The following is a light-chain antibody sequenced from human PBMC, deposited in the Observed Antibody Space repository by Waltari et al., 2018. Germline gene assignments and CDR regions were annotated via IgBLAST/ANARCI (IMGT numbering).Light chain of an antibody. J-gene: IGKJ5*01. CDR2: WAS. V-gene: IGKV4-1*01. CDR1: QSLLYDANNRDY. CDR3: QQYYTHPIT. Sequence: DSIMTESPNSMAGLLGERTHLNCKSQQSLLYDANNRDYLAGFHLKPGQPPTFLIYWASTRESVVPDRFSGSGSGTDFTLTITSLQAEDVGVYYCQQYYTHPITFGQGTRLEI.